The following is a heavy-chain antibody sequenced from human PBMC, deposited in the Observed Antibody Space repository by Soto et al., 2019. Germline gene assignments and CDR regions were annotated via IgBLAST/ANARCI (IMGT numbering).Heavy chain of an antibody. V-gene: IGHV4-34*01. CDR3: ARGRYYDYVWGGYRSGCDKWFDP. CDR2: INHSGST. Sequence: SETLSLTCAVYGGSFSGYYWSWIRQPPGKGLEWIGEINHSGSTNYNPSLKSRVTISVDTSKNQFSLKLSSVTAADTAVYYCARGRYYDYVWGGYRSGCDKWFDPWGQGTLVTVSS. J-gene: IGHJ5*02. CDR1: GGSFSGYY. D-gene: IGHD3-16*02.